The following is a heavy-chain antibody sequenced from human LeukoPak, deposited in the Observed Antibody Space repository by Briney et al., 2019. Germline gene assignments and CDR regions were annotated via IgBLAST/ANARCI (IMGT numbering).Heavy chain of an antibody. Sequence: ASVKVSCKASGFTFTSSAMQWVRQARGQRLEWIGWIVVGSGNTNYAQKFQERVTITRDMSTSTAYMELSSLRSEDTAVYYCARDKGSSNAFDIWGQGTMVTVSS. CDR2: IVVGSGNT. CDR1: GFTFTSSA. J-gene: IGHJ3*02. D-gene: IGHD1-26*01. CDR3: ARDKGSSNAFDI. V-gene: IGHV1-58*02.